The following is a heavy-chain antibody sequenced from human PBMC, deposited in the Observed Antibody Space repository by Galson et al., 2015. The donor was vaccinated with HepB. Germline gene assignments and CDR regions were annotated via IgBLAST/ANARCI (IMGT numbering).Heavy chain of an antibody. CDR3: AKLFPEKTDGWYRQALYYFDS. D-gene: IGHD6-19*01. V-gene: IGHV3-23*01. Sequence: SLRLSCAASGFSFSSYATTWVRQAPGKGLEWVSAITPSGDNTFSADSMKGRFIISRDNSQNTLFLQLNSLRADDTAIYFCAKLFPEKTDGWYRQALYYFDSWGQGTRVTVSS. CDR2: ITPSGDNT. CDR1: GFSFSSYA. J-gene: IGHJ4*02.